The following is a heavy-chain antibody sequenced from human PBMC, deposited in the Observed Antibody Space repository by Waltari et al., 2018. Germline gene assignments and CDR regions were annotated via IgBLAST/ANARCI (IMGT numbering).Heavy chain of an antibody. J-gene: IGHJ4*02. CDR2: IYYSGST. V-gene: IGHV4-59*01. D-gene: IGHD1-26*01. CDR3: ARGSKRIVGATAIDY. CDR1: GGSISSYY. Sequence: QVQLQESGPGLVKPSETLSLTCTVSGGSISSYYWSWIRQPPGKGLEWIGYIYYSGSTNYIPSLKSRCTISVDTSKNQFSLKLSSVTAADTAVYYCARGSKRIVGATAIDYWGQGTLVTVSS.